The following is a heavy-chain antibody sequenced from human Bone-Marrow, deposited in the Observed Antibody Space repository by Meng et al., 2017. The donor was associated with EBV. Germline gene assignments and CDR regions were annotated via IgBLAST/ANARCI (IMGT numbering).Heavy chain of an antibody. CDR2: ITIVVGVT. D-gene: IGHD5-12*01. V-gene: IGHV1-69*17. CDR3: VRDLWLRIGECV. Sequence: VVLLWCGWGGVRKDGSLVKGSCNASGDCFIKFVISWLRRAAGQGVDWMGDITIVVGVTNYEESFQGRITISAETSTRTTYMVLSSLRCDEAAVYYRVRDLWLRIGECVWGQGTLVTVSS. CDR1: GDCFIKFV. J-gene: IGHJ4*02.